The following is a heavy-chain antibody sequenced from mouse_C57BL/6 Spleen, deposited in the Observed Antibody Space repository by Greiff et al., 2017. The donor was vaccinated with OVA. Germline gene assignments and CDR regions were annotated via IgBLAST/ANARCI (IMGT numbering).Heavy chain of an antibody. V-gene: IGHV1-80*01. D-gene: IGHD1-1*01. Sequence: VKLVESGAELVKPGASVKISCKASGYAFSSYWMNWVKQRPGKGLEWIGQIYPGDGDTNYNGKFKGKATLTADKSSSTAYMQLSSLTSEDSAVYFCARSDYGYWYFDVWGTGTTVTVSS. CDR3: ARSDYGYWYFDV. CDR2: IYPGDGDT. CDR1: GYAFSSYW. J-gene: IGHJ1*03.